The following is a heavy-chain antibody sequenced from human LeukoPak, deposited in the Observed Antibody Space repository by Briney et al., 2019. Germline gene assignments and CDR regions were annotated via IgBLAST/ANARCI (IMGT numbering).Heavy chain of an antibody. V-gene: IGHV4-59*11. CDR1: GGSISSHY. CDR3: ARGGYWFDP. J-gene: IGHJ5*02. CDR2: IYYSGST. Sequence: SGTLSLTCTVSGGSISSHYWSWIRQPPGKGLEWIGYIYYSGSTNYNPSLKSRVTISVDTPKNQFSLKLSSVTAADTAVYYCARGGYWFDPWGQGTLVTVSS.